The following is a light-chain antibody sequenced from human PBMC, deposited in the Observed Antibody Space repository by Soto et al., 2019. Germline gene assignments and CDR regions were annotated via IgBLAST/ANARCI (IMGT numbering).Light chain of an antibody. Sequence: DIQMTQSPSTVSAYVGDSVTITCRASQSITTWLAWYQQRPGKAPKLLIYDVSSLQSGVPSRFSGSGSGTDFTLTISSLEPEDFAVYYCQQRSKWPITFGQGIRLEIK. CDR2: DVS. CDR1: QSITTW. V-gene: IGKV1-5*01. J-gene: IGKJ5*01. CDR3: QQRSKWPIT.